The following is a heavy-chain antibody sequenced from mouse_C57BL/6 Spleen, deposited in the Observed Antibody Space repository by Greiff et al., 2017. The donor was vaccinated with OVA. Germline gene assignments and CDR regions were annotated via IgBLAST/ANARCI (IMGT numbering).Heavy chain of an antibody. CDR3: ARDGYYVTFAY. D-gene: IGHD2-3*01. J-gene: IGHJ3*01. CDR1: GYSITSGYY. Sequence: EVKLEESGPGLVKPSQSLSLTCSVTGYSITSGYYWNWIRQFPGNKLEWMGYISYDGSNNYNPSLKNRISITRDTSKNQFFLKLNSVTTEDTATYYCARDGYYVTFAYWGQGTLVTVSA. V-gene: IGHV3-6*01. CDR2: ISYDGSN.